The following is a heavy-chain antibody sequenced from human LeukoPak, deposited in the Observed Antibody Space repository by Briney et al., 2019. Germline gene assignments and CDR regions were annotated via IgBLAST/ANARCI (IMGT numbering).Heavy chain of an antibody. Sequence: PSETLSLTCVVDGASFSGYYWSWVRQPPGKGLEWIGEIKHRTRTNYHPARKSRVTISVDRSKNQFSQKLSSVTAADTAVYYCARSATGTTQTNWFDHWGQGTLVSVSS. D-gene: IGHD1-1*01. CDR3: ARSATGTTQTNWFDH. J-gene: IGHJ5*02. V-gene: IGHV4-34*01. CDR2: IKHRTRT. CDR1: GASFSGYY.